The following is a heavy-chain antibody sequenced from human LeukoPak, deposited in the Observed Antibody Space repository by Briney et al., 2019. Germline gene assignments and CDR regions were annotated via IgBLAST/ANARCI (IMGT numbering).Heavy chain of an antibody. Sequence: TGGSLRLSCAASGFTFSSYGMKWVRQAPGKGVEWVSSISSSSSYIYYADSVKGGFNISRDNAKNSLYLQMNSLRAEDTAVYYCARRSHYDSAAGWAYWGQGTLVTVSS. D-gene: IGHD5-12*01. J-gene: IGHJ4*02. CDR1: GFTFSSYG. CDR2: ISSSSSYI. V-gene: IGHV3-21*01. CDR3: ARRSHYDSAAGWAY.